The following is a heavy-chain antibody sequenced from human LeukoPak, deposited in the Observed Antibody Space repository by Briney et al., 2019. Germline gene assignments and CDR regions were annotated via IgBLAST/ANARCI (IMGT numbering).Heavy chain of an antibody. CDR2: INPNSGGT. CDR3: ARVLLWFGELLGSEFDY. J-gene: IGHJ4*02. V-gene: IGHV1-2*02. D-gene: IGHD3-10*01. CDR1: GYTFTSYY. Sequence: ASVKVSCKASGYTFTSYYMHWVRQAPGQGLEWMGWINPNSGGTNYAQKFQGRVTMTRDTSISTAYMELSRLRSDDTAVYYCARVLLWFGELLGSEFDYWGQGTLVTVSS.